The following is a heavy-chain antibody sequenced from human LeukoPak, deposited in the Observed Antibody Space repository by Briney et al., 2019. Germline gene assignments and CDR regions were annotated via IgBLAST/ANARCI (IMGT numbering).Heavy chain of an antibody. CDR2: ISAHNGNT. CDR1: GYTFTSYG. D-gene: IGHD3-22*01. J-gene: IGHJ5*02. V-gene: IGHV1-18*01. Sequence: ASVKVSCKASGYTFTSYGISWVRQAPGQGLEWMGWISAHNGNTNYAQKLQGRVTMTTDTSTSTAYMELRSLRSDDTAVYYCARDPPPYYYDSSGYYLEPNWFDPWGQGTLVTVSS. CDR3: ARDPPPYYYDSSGYYLEPNWFDP.